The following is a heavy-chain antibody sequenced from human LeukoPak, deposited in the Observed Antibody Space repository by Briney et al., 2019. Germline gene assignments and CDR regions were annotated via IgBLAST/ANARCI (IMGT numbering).Heavy chain of an antibody. CDR2: IYYSGST. V-gene: IGHV4-59*01. CDR1: GGSISSYY. CDR3: ARERGYSPFDP. J-gene: IGHJ5*02. D-gene: IGHD2-21*01. Sequence: SEPLSLTCTVSGGSISSYYWSWIRQPPGKGLEWIGYIYYSGSTNYNPSLKSRVTISVDTSKNQFSLRLSSVTAADTAVYYCARERGYSPFDPWGQGTLVTVSS.